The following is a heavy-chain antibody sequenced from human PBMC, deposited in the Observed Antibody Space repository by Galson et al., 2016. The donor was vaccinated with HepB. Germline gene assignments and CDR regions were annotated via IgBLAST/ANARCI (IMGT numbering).Heavy chain of an antibody. CDR1: GFALSAPGMC. Sequence: PALVKPTQTLTLTCTFSGFALSAPGMCVSWIRQPPGKALEWLALIDWDDFAYYSTSLKTRLTISQDTSKNQVVLRMTNMDPMDTATYYCARVDSSRHNWPRSDHWGQGALVTVSS. CDR2: IDWDDFA. V-gene: IGHV2-70*01. D-gene: IGHD3-22*01. CDR3: ARVDSSRHNWPRSDH. J-gene: IGHJ4*02.